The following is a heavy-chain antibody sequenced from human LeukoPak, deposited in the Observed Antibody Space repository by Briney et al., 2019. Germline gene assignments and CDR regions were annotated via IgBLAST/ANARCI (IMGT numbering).Heavy chain of an antibody. J-gene: IGHJ4*02. CDR2: ISDGGVT. D-gene: IGHD1-26*01. CDR3: ARHGGTLDYFDY. Sequence: SETLSLTCNVSGGSISTYYWSWIRQPPGKGMEWIGYISDGGVTSYNPSLKGRVTISVDSPKNRFSLRLTSLTAVDTALYYCARHGGTLDYFDYWGPGSLVTVSS. V-gene: IGHV4-59*08. CDR1: GGSISTYY.